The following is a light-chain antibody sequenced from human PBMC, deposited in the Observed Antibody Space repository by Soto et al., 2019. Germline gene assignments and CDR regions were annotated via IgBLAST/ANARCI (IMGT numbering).Light chain of an antibody. V-gene: IGLV2-14*01. J-gene: IGLJ1*01. Sequence: QSALTQPASVSGSPGQSITISCTGTSSDVGGYNYVSWYQQHPGKAPKLMIYDVRNRPSGVSNRFPGSKSVNTASLTISGLQAEDEADYYCSSYTTVSTDVFGTGTKLTVL. CDR3: SSYTTVSTDV. CDR1: SSDVGGYNY. CDR2: DVR.